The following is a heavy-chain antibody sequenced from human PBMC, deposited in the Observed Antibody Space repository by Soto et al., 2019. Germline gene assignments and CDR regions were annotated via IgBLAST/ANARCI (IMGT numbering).Heavy chain of an antibody. CDR2: ISSSGSTI. J-gene: IGHJ3*02. CDR1: GFTFSSYS. V-gene: IGHV3-48*02. D-gene: IGHD3-22*01. Sequence: EVQLVESGGGLIQPGGSLRLSCAASGFTFSSYSMNWVRQAPGKGPEWLSYISSSGSTIYYADSVKGRFTISRDNAKNSPYLQMNSLRDEDTAVYYCARGSLVVISHFGFDIWGQGTMVTVSS. CDR3: ARGSLVVISHFGFDI.